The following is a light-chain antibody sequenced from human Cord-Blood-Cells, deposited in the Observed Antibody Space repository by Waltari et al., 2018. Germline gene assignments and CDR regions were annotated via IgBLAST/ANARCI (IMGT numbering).Light chain of an antibody. CDR1: SRDVGGYHY. J-gene: IGLJ2*01. CDR3: SSYTSSSTLVV. V-gene: IGLV2-14*01. CDR2: EVS. Sequence: QSALTQPASVSGSPGQSITISCTGTSRDVGGYHYVSCYQQHPGKAPKLMIYEVSNRPSGVSNRFSGSKSGNTASLTISGLQAEDEADYYCSSYTSSSTLVVFGGGTKLTVL.